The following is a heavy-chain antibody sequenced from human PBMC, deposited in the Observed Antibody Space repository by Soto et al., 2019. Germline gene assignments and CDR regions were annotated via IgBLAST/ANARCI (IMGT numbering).Heavy chain of an antibody. CDR3: ARQEDYYDPDY. D-gene: IGHD3-16*01. J-gene: IGHJ4*02. Sequence: SETLSLTCTVSGTSIISGRHSGGWIRQPPGKGLDWIGTVGYGGITYYNPSLRSRISISLDTYKNHLSLRLTSVTAADTVVDFCARQEDYYDPDYWGEGNMVTVCS. V-gene: IGHV4-39*02. CDR2: VGYGGIT. CDR1: GTSIISGRHS.